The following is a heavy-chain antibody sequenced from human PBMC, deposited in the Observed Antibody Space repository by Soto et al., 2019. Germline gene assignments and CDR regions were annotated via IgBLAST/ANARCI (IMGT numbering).Heavy chain of an antibody. D-gene: IGHD6-19*01. J-gene: IGHJ6*02. V-gene: IGHV1-2*02. CDR2: INPNSGGT. Sequence: GASVKVSCKASGYTFTGYYMHWVRQAPGQGLEWMGWINPNSGGTNYAQKFQGRVTMTRDTSISTAYMELSRLRSDDTAVYYCASRPYGSGWYQDGMDVWGQGTTVTVSS. CDR1: GYTFTGYY. CDR3: ASRPYGSGWYQDGMDV.